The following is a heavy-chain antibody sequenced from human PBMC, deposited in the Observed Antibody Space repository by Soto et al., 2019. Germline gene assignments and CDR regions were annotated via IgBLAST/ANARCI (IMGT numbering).Heavy chain of an antibody. V-gene: IGHV4-30-4*01. CDR2: VFSSGTT. CDR3: ARVPSPFDYYYAMDV. D-gene: IGHD3-16*01. Sequence: SETLSLTCTVSGDSISGGNKYWSWIRQPPGKGLEWIGCVFSSGTTYYNPSLKGRVSISLDASENQFSLKFASVTDADSAVYYCARVPSPFDYYYAMDVWGQGTTVTVSS. J-gene: IGHJ6*02. CDR1: GDSISGGNKY.